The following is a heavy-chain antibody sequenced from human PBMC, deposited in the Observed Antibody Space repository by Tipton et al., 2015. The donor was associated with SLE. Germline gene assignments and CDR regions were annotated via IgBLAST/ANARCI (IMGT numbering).Heavy chain of an antibody. CDR3: AKDGEVNAFDM. CDR2: IGLNSGSI. D-gene: IGHD3-10*01. J-gene: IGHJ3*02. CDR1: GFTFDDYA. Sequence: SLRLSCAASGFTFDDYALHWVRQAPGKGLGWVSGIGLNSGSIGYADSVKGRFTISRDNAKNSLYLQMNSLRVEDTALYYCAKDGEVNAFDMWGQGTMVTVS. V-gene: IGHV3-9*01.